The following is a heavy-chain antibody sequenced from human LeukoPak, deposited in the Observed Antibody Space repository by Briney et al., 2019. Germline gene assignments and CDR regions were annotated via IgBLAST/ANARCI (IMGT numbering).Heavy chain of an antibody. CDR3: ARDHRFGELSNXXXX. D-gene: IGHD3-10*01. CDR2: IKQDGSEK. V-gene: IGHV3-7*01. J-gene: IGHJ5*01. CDR1: GFTFSSYW. Sequence: PGGSLRLSCAASGFTFSSYWMSWVRQAPGKGLEWVANIKQDGSEKYYVDSVKGRFTISRDNAKNSLYLQMNSLRAEDTAVYYCARDHRFGELSNXXXXWGXXXLXTVSS.